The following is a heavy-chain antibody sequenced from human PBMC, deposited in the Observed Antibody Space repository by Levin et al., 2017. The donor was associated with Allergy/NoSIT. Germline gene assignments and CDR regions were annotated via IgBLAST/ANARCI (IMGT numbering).Heavy chain of an antibody. CDR3: ANLGYCSDGSCSDHWFDP. D-gene: IGHD2-15*01. V-gene: IGHV3-74*01. Sequence: LSLTCAASGFTFSGSWMHWVRQPPGKGLEWVSRINTDASITNYADAVKGRFTTSRDNARKTLFLQMNSPIAEDTAIYYCANLGYCSDGSCSDHWFDPWGQGTLVTVSS. CDR2: INTDASIT. J-gene: IGHJ5*02. CDR1: GFTFSGSW.